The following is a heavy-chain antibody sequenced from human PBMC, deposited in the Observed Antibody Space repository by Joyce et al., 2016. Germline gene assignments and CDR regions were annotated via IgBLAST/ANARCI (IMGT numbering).Heavy chain of an antibody. CDR3: AKEVFYGANIDF. D-gene: IGHD4-23*01. CDR1: GFRFGDKG. CDR2: ILYDGSKK. J-gene: IGHJ4*02. Sequence: QVQLVESGGGVVQPGRSLRLSCAASGFRFGDKGMHWVRQAPGKGLEWVALILYDGSKKYYADAVKGRFTVSRDNSKSTLFLQMNSLRADDTAVYYCAKEVFYGANIDFWGQGTLVTVSS. V-gene: IGHV3-30*18.